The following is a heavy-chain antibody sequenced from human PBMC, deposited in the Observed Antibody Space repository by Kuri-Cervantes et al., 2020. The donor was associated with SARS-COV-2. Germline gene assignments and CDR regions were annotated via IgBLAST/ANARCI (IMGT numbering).Heavy chain of an antibody. CDR1: GFTFSSYS. CDR2: ISSSSSYI. D-gene: IGHD5-12*01. Sequence: LSLTCAASGFTFSSYSMNWVRQAPGKGLEWVSSISSSSSYIYYADSVKGRFTISRDNAKNSLYLQMNSLRDEDTAVYYCARVAATRNYYYYYMDVWGKGTTVTVSS. CDR3: ARVAATRNYYYYYMDV. V-gene: IGHV3-21*01. J-gene: IGHJ6*03.